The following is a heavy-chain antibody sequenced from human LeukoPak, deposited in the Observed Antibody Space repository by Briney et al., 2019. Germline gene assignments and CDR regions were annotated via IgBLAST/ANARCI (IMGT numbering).Heavy chain of an antibody. CDR3: AGIYGDYLDFDY. D-gene: IGHD4-17*01. CDR1: GGSFSDYF. CDR2: FTRIGTI. J-gene: IGHJ4*02. Sequence: SETLSLTCAVYGGSFSDYFWSWIRQPPAKGLEWIGEFTRIGTINYNPSLKSRITISVDTSKNQFSLKLSSVTAADTAVYYCAGIYGDYLDFDYWGQGTLVTVSS. V-gene: IGHV4-34*01.